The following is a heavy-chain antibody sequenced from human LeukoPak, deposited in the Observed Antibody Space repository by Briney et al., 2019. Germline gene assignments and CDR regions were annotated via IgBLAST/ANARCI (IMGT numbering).Heavy chain of an antibody. CDR1: GASVSSASY. CDR2: IYNGVNT. Sequence: SETLSLTCTVSGASVSSASYWSWIRQPPGKGVEWIAHIYNGVNTNYNPSLKSRVTISVDTSKNQFSLKLSSVTAADTAVYYCARRVAAAATYFDYWGQGTLVTVFS. V-gene: IGHV4-61*01. J-gene: IGHJ4*02. CDR3: ARRVAAAATYFDY. D-gene: IGHD6-13*01.